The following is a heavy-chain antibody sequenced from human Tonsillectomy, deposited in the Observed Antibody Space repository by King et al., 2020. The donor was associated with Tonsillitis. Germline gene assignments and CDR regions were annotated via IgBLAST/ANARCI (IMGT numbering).Heavy chain of an antibody. D-gene: IGHD3-3*01. CDR2: ISGSGGRT. V-gene: IGHV3-23*04. J-gene: IGHJ4*02. Sequence: VQLVESGGGLVQPGGSLRLSCAASGFTFSNYAMSWVRQAPGKGLEWVSAISGSGGRTYYADSVKGRFTISRDNSKNTLYLQMNSLRAEDTAVYYCAKDSLRFLECLLAQTLPYLGQRTLVTVSS. CDR1: GFTFSNYA. CDR3: AKDSLRFLECLLAQTLPY.